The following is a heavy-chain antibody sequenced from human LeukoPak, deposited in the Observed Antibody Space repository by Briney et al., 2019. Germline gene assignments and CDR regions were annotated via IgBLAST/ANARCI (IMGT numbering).Heavy chain of an antibody. CDR2: IYTSGST. CDR1: GGSISSGSYY. J-gene: IGHJ6*03. D-gene: IGHD6-6*01. CDR3: ARAPEKQLVTSYYYYYMDV. V-gene: IGHV4-61*02. Sequence: SQTLSLTCTVSGGSISSGSYYWSWIRQPAGKGLEWIGRIYTSGSTNYNPSLKSRVTISVDTSKNQFSLKLSSVTAADTAVYYCARAPEKQLVTSYYYYYMDVWGKGTTVTVSS.